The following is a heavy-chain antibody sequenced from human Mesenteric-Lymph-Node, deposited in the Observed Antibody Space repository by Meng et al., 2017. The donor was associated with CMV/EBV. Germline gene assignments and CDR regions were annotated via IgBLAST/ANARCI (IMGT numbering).Heavy chain of an antibody. Sequence: GGSLRLSCAASGFNLDHYTMHWVRQAPGKGLVWVSRINSDGSSASYADSVKGRVTISRDNAKNTVYLQMSSLRAEDTAVYYCARDIRSLWFGGFDPWGQGVLVTVSS. CDR3: ARDIRSLWFGGFDP. CDR1: GFNLDHYT. V-gene: IGHV3-74*01. J-gene: IGHJ5*02. D-gene: IGHD3-10*01. CDR2: INSDGSSA.